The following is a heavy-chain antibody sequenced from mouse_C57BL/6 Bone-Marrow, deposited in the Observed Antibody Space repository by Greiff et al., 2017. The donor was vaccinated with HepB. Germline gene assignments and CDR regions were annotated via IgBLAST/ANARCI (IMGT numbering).Heavy chain of an antibody. Sequence: VQLQQSGPELVKPGASVKISCKASGYAFSSSWMHWVKQRPGKGLEWIGRIYPGDGDTNYNGKFKGKATLTADKSSSTAYMQLSSLTSEDSAVYCCARYCMGGYYDDYWGQGTTLTVSS. V-gene: IGHV1-82*01. D-gene: IGHD2-3*01. CDR2: IYPGDGDT. J-gene: IGHJ2*01. CDR1: GYAFSSSW. CDR3: ARYCMGGYYDDY.